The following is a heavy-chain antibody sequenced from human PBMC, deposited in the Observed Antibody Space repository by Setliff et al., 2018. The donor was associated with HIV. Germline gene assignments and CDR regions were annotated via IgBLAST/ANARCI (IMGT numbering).Heavy chain of an antibody. CDR2: IYYTGST. CDR3: ATYAGNGGGKGY. Sequence: SETLSLTCAVSGYSISSGYFWSWVRQTPGKGLEWIGYIYYTGSTSYNPSFRSRVTISVDTSKNQFSLTLSSVTAADTAMYYCATYAGNGGGKGYWGQGTLVTVSS. D-gene: IGHD2-21*01. CDR1: GYSISSGYF. V-gene: IGHV4-38-2*01. J-gene: IGHJ4*02.